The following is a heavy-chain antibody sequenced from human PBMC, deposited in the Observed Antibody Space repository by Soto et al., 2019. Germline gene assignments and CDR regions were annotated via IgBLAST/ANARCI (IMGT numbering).Heavy chain of an antibody. D-gene: IGHD2-2*02. CDR1: GYTXSGYY. CDR3: ARAPGCSSTSCYIYPLDY. Sequence: SXKVSFKASGYTXSGYYMDWVRQAPGQGLEWMGWINPNSCGTNYAQKFQGWVTMTRDTSISTAYMELSRLRSDDTAVYYCARAPGCSSTSCYIYPLDYWGQGTLVTVS. J-gene: IGHJ4*02. CDR2: INPNSCGT. V-gene: IGHV1-2*04.